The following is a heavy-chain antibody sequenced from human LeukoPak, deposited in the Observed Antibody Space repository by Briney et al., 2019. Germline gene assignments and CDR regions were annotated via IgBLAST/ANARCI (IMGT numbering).Heavy chain of an antibody. Sequence: GGSLRLSCAASGFTVSSNYMSWVRQAPGKGLEWVSVIYSGGSTYYADSVKGRFTTSRDNSKNTLYLQMNSLRAEDTAVYYCARVASLGAFDIWGQGTMVTVPS. J-gene: IGHJ3*02. CDR2: IYSGGST. CDR1: GFTVSSNY. CDR3: ARVASLGAFDI. D-gene: IGHD3-10*01. V-gene: IGHV3-53*01.